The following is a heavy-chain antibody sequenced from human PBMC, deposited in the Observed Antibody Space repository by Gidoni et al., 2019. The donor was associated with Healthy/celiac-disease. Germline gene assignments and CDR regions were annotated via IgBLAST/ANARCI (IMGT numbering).Heavy chain of an antibody. J-gene: IGHJ6*02. CDR3: ARDQRIQLWLRNYYYGMDV. D-gene: IGHD5-18*01. Sequence: EVQLVESGGGLVQPGGSLRLSCAASGFTFSSYEMNWVRQAPGKGLEWVSYISSSGSTIYYADSVKGRFTISRDNAKNSLYLQMNSLRAEDTAVYYCARDQRIQLWLRNYYYGMDVWGQGTTVTVSS. CDR2: ISSSGSTI. CDR1: GFTFSSYE. V-gene: IGHV3-48*03.